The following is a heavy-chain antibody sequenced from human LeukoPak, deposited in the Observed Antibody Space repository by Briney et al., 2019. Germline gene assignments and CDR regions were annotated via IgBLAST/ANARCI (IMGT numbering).Heavy chain of an antibody. CDR3: ARASAARPQPKY. J-gene: IGHJ4*02. CDR2: ITRSGSTT. V-gene: IGHV3-48*04. CDR1: GFSFSNAW. D-gene: IGHD6-6*01. Sequence: TGGSLRLSCAASGFSFSNAWMTWVRQAPGKGLEWVSYITRSGSTTYYADSVKGRFTISRDNAKNSLYLQMNSLRAEDTAVYYCARASAARPQPKYWGQGTLVTVSS.